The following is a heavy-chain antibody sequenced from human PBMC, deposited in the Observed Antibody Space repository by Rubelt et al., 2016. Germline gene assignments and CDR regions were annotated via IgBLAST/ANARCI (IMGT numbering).Heavy chain of an antibody. CDR1: GGSFSGYY. CDR3: ARSAAVDY. J-gene: IGHJ4*02. CDR2: INHSGST. Sequence: KPSETPSLTCAVYGGSFSGYYWSWIRQPPGKGLEWIGEINHSGSTNYNPSLKSRVTISVDTSKNQFSLKLSSVTAADTAVYYCARSAAVDYWGQGTLVTVSS. D-gene: IGHD6-13*01. V-gene: IGHV4-34*01.